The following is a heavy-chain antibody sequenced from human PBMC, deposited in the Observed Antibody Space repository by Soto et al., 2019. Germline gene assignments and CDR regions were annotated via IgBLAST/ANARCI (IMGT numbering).Heavy chain of an antibody. D-gene: IGHD1-1*01. V-gene: IGHV4-59*02. CDR2: IYYTGNT. Sequence: SETLSLTCSLSGGSVSPYYWSWIRQPPGKGLEWIGYIYYTGNTYYNPSLESRLSMSVDTSKNQFSLRLTSVTTADTAVYYCAKYRRSNEDGFTLDFWGQGTLVTVSS. CDR3: AKYRRSNEDGFTLDF. CDR1: GGSVSPYY. J-gene: IGHJ4*02.